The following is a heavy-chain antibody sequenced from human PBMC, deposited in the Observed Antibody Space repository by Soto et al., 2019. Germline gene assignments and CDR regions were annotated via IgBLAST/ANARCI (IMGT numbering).Heavy chain of an antibody. Sequence: EVQLVESGGGLVQPGGSLRLSCAASGFTFSSYWMSWVRQAPGKGLEWVANIKQDGSEKYYVDSVKGRFTISRDNAKNSLYLQMNSLRAEDTAVYYCARANGLWFGEPNYYFDYWGQGTLVTVSS. D-gene: IGHD3-10*01. CDR3: ARANGLWFGEPNYYFDY. V-gene: IGHV3-7*01. CDR1: GFTFSSYW. J-gene: IGHJ4*02. CDR2: IKQDGSEK.